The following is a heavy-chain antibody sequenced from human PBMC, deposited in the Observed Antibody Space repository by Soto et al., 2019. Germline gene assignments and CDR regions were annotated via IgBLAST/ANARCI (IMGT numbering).Heavy chain of an antibody. D-gene: IGHD3-9*01. CDR3: VLGGLETGYYRDMDY. J-gene: IGHJ4*02. V-gene: IGHV1-18*04. CDR1: GYTFKNYG. CDR2: ISAYNGDT. Sequence: VSVKVSCKASGYTFKNYGINWVRQAPGRGLEWVAWISAYNGDTSYAQHFQGRVTVTTETLTNTAYMELRSLRPDDTAVYFCVLGGLETGYYRDMDYWGQGTLVTVSS.